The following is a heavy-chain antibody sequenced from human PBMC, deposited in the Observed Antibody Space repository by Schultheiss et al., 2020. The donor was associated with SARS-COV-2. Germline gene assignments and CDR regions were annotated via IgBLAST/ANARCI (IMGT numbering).Heavy chain of an antibody. Sequence: GSLRLSCTVSGGSISSSSYYWGWIRQPPGKGLEWIGSIYYSGSTYYNPSLKSRVTISVDKSKNQFSLKLSSVTAADTAVYYCARHLRDSSGWVDYWGQGTLVTVSS. J-gene: IGHJ4*02. CDR2: IYYSGST. V-gene: IGHV4-39*01. CDR1: GGSISSSSYY. D-gene: IGHD6-19*01. CDR3: ARHLRDSSGWVDY.